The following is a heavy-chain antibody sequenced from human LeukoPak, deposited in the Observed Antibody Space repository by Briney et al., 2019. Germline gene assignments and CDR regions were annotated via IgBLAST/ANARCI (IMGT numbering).Heavy chain of an antibody. CDR2: ISSSSNYI. V-gene: IGHV3-21*01. D-gene: IGHD1-26*01. Sequence: PGGSLTLSCPASGFTFSTHNMNWVRQAPGKGLEWVSSISSSSNYIYYADSVKGRFTITRDNAKSSLYLEMNSLRAEDRDVYYCARDVGASAPDAFDIWGQGTMVTVSS. J-gene: IGHJ3*02. CDR1: GFTFSTHN. CDR3: ARDVGASAPDAFDI.